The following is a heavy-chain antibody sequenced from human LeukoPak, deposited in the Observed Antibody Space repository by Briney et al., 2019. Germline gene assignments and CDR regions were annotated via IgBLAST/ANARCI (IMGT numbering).Heavy chain of an antibody. CDR1: GFPFSSFA. J-gene: IGHJ4*02. CDR3: AKEDSSSYGSGSYYNDDH. CDR2: ISGSGVDT. D-gene: IGHD3-10*01. V-gene: IGHV3-23*01. Sequence: GGPLRLSCTASGFPFSSFAMSWVRQAPGKGLEWVSAISGSGVDTYYAESVRGRFTISRDNSRDTLYLQTNSLRAEDTAVYYCAKEDSSSYGSGSYYNDDHWGQGTLVSVSS.